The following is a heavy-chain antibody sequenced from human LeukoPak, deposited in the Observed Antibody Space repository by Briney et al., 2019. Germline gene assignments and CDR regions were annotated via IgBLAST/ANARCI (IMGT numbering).Heavy chain of an antibody. CDR3: ARASGYYSDTSGHYPHLDF. CDR1: GGSISSSSYY. D-gene: IGHD3-22*01. CDR2: IYYSGST. J-gene: IGHJ4*02. V-gene: IGHV4-39*01. Sequence: SETLSLTCTVSGGSISSSSYYWGWIRQPPGKGLEWIGSIYYSGSTYYNPSLKSRVTISVDTSKNQFSLKLSSVTAADTAVYYCARASGYYSDTSGHYPHLDFWGQGTLVTVSS.